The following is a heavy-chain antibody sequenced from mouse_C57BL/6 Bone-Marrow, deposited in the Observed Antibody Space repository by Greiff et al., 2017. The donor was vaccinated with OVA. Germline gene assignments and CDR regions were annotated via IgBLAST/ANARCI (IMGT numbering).Heavy chain of an antibody. CDR1: YTFSRRVH. Sequence: QVQLQQSGPELARPWASVKISCQAFYTFSRRVHFAIRDTNYWMQWVKQRPGQGLEWIGAIYPGNGGTSYNQKFKGKATLTADKSSSKDYMQLSLLTSEDSADYDGAYDYYGSRDYAMDYWGQGTSVTVSA. D-gene: IGHD1-1*01. CDR2: GQGLEWIG. CDR3: SEDSADYDGAYDYYGSRDYAMDY. J-gene: IGHJ4*01. V-gene: IGHV1-87*01.